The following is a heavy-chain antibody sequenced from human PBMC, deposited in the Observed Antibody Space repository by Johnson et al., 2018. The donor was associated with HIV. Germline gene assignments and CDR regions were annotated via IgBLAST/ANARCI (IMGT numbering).Heavy chain of an antibody. CDR2: IWYDGSNK. V-gene: IGHV3-33*06. CDR1: GFTFRSYG. D-gene: IGHD5-12*01. CDR3: AKGLTGYSGYEKGGHAFDI. Sequence: QVQLVESGGGVVQPGRSLRLSCTASGFTFRSYGMYWVRQAPGQGLEWVALIWYDGSNKYYADSVQGRFTISRDNSKNTLYLQMNSLRTEDTAVYYCAKGLTGYSGYEKGGHAFDIWGQGTMVTVSS. J-gene: IGHJ3*02.